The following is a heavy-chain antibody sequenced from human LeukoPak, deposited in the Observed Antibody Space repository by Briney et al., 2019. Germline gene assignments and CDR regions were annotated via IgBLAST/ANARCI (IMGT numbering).Heavy chain of an antibody. J-gene: IGHJ4*02. CDR2: ISNSDGNT. Sequence: WGSLRLSCAASGFTFSSYAISWVRQAPGKGLEWVSTISNSDGNTYYADSVKGRFTISRDNSKNTLYLQMNSLTAEDTAIYYCAKATGILGNWGQGTLVTVSS. V-gene: IGHV3-23*01. CDR1: GFTFSSYA. CDR3: AKATGILGN. D-gene: IGHD1-1*01.